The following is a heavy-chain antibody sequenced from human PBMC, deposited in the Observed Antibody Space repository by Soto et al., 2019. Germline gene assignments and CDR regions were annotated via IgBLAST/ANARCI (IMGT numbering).Heavy chain of an antibody. J-gene: IGHJ6*03. CDR1: GYTFTSYD. D-gene: IGHD3-9*01. CDR3: ARGSAPILRYFDWLSKHYYMDV. CDR2: MNPNSGNT. Sequence: QVQLVQSGAEVKKPGASVKVSCKASGYTFTSYDINWVRQATGQGLEWMGWMNPNSGNTGYAQRFQGRVTMTRNTSIRTAYMEPSSLRSEDTAVYHCARGSAPILRYFDWLSKHYYMDVWGKGTTVTVSS. V-gene: IGHV1-8*01.